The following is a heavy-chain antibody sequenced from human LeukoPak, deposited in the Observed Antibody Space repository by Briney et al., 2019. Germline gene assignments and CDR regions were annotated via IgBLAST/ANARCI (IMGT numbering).Heavy chain of an antibody. D-gene: IGHD1-26*01. CDR3: ARAAPGELHKYNWLDP. Sequence: SETLSLTCTVSGGSISSYYWSWIRQPAGKGLEWIGRIYTSGSTNYNPSLKSRVTMSVDTSKNQFSLKLSSVTAAGTAVYYCARAAPGELHKYNWLDPWGQGTLVTVSS. CDR2: IYTSGST. J-gene: IGHJ5*02. CDR1: GGSISSYY. V-gene: IGHV4-4*07.